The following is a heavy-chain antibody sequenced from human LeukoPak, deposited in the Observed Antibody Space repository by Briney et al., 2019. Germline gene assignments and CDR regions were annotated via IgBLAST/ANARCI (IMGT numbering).Heavy chain of an antibody. J-gene: IGHJ4*02. D-gene: IGHD2-15*01. CDR1: GFTFSSYA. CDR2: ISGSGGST. CDR3: XXXXXXXIVVVVAATPTDY. V-gene: IGHV3-23*01. Sequence: GGSLRLSCAASGFTFSSYAMSWVRQAPGKGLEWVSAISGSGGSTYYADSVKGRFTISRDNSKNTLYLQMNSLRAEDTAVYYXXXXXXXXIVVVVAATPTDYWGQGTLVTVSS.